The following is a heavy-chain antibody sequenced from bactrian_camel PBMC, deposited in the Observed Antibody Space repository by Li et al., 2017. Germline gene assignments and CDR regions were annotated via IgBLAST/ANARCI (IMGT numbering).Heavy chain of an antibody. CDR2: IIFGSGQT. V-gene: IGHV3S1*01. CDR1: GYTVSRLC. Sequence: HVQLVESGGGSVQAGGSLRLSCAASGYTVSRLCMGWFRQAPGKEREGVASIIFGSGQTFYADSVKGRFTVSQGSAKNTLYLHMNSLKPDDTAMYVCAVADSAGDCYSASEYNYWGQGTQVTVS. CDR3: AVADSAGDCYSASEYNY. D-gene: IGHD2*01. J-gene: IGHJ4*01.